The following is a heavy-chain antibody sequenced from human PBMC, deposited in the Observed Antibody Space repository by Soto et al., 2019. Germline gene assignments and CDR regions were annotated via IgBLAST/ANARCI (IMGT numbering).Heavy chain of an antibody. D-gene: IGHD1-7*01. CDR3: ARDCTEPELVDY. Sequence: QVQLVQSGAEVKKPGASVKVSCKASGYTFTSYGISWVRQAPGQGREWMGWISAYNGNTNYAQKLQGRVTMTTDTPTSTAYVELRSRRPDDTAVYYCARDCTEPELVDYWGQGTLVNVSS. CDR1: GYTFTSYG. V-gene: IGHV1-18*01. CDR2: ISAYNGNT. J-gene: IGHJ4*02.